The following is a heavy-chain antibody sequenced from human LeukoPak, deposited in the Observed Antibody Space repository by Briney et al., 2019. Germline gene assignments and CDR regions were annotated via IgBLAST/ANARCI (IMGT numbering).Heavy chain of an antibody. CDR1: GYTFTSYY. Sequence: ASVKVSCKASGYTFTSYYMHWVRQAPGQGLEWMGWINPNSGGTNYAQKFQGRVTMTRDTSISTAYMELSRLRSDDTAVYYCARAPSSIAAAGPNYYYYYYMDVWGKGTTVTVSS. J-gene: IGHJ6*03. V-gene: IGHV1-2*02. D-gene: IGHD6-13*01. CDR2: INPNSGGT. CDR3: ARAPSSIAAAGPNYYYYYYMDV.